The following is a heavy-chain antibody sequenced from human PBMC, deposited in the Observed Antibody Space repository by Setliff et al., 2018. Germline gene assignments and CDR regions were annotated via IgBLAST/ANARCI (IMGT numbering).Heavy chain of an antibody. D-gene: IGHD2-15*01. Sequence: ASVKVSCKASGYTFSDYGITWVRQAPGQGLEWTGWISAYSGNTKYAQKLQGRVTMTTDTSTNTAYMELRSLRSDDTAMYFCALSSLSLCSGGNCPNAFDVWGQGTMVTVSS. CDR1: GYTFSDYG. J-gene: IGHJ3*01. CDR2: ISAYSGNT. CDR3: ALSSLSLCSGGNCPNAFDV. V-gene: IGHV1-18*01.